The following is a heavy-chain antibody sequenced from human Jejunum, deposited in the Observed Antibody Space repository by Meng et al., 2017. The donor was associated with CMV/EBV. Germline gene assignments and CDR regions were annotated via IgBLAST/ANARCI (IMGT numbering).Heavy chain of an antibody. D-gene: IGHD6-13*01. Sequence: AFPGYFVRWVRQAPGQGLGWVGRISPSSGATNYAQKFQGRVTMTRDTSISAAYMELSSLSSDDTAVYYCARDRGIAEASDGHNWFDPWGLGTLVTVSS. V-gene: IGHV1-2*06. J-gene: IGHJ5*02. CDR2: ISPSSGAT. CDR1: AFPGYF. CDR3: ARDRGIAEASDGHNWFDP.